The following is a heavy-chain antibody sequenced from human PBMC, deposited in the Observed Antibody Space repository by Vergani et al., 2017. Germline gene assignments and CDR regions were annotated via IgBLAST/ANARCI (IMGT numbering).Heavy chain of an antibody. Sequence: QVQLQQWGAGLLKPSETLSLTCAVYGGSFSGYYWSWIRQPPGKGLEWIGEINHSGSTNYNPSLKSRVTISVDTSKNQFSLKLSSVTAADTAVYYCARGLKISRSAGACXFDYWGQGTLVTVSS. J-gene: IGHJ4*02. CDR3: ARGLKISRSAGACXFDY. CDR2: INHSGST. D-gene: IGHD3-10*01. CDR1: GGSFSGYY. V-gene: IGHV4-34*01.